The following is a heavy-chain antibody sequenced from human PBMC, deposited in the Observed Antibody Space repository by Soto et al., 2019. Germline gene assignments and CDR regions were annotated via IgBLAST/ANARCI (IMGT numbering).Heavy chain of an antibody. D-gene: IGHD3-16*01. CDR1: GYTFTGYY. J-gene: IGHJ5*02. CDR3: ARDLGDYTSNWFDP. Sequence: ASVKVSCKASGYTFTGYYTHWVRQAPGQGLEWMGWINPNSGGTNYAQKFQGRVTMTRDTSISTAYMELSRLRSDDTAVYYCARDLGDYTSNWFDPWGQGTLVTVSS. V-gene: IGHV1-2*02. CDR2: INPNSGGT.